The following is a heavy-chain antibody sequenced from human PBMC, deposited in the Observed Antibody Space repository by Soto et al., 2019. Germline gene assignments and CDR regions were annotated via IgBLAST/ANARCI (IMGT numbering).Heavy chain of an antibody. V-gene: IGHV3-30*18. CDR1: GFTFSSYG. CDR3: AKDTDYGSGSYSSGMDV. J-gene: IGHJ6*02. CDR2: ISYDGRNK. D-gene: IGHD3-10*01. Sequence: QVQLVESGGGVVQPGRSLRLSCAASGFTFSSYGMHWVRQAPGKGLEWVAVISYDGRNKYYVDSVKGRFTTSRDNSKNXXYLQMNSLRVEDTAVYYCAKDTDYGSGSYSSGMDVWGQGTTVTVSS.